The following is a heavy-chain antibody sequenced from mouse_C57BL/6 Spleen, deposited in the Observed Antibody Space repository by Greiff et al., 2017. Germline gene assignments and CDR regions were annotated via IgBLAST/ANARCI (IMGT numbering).Heavy chain of an antibody. CDR3: ARTGNEGFAY. D-gene: IGHD4-1*01. CDR1: GYAFSSSW. V-gene: IGHV1-82*01. J-gene: IGHJ3*01. CDR2: IYPGDGDT. Sequence: QVQLQQSGPELVKPGASVKISCKASGYAFSSSWMNWVKQRPGKGLEWIGRIYPGDGDTNYNGKFKGKATLTADKSSSTAYMQLSSLTSEDSAVYFCARTGNEGFAYWGQGTLVTVSA.